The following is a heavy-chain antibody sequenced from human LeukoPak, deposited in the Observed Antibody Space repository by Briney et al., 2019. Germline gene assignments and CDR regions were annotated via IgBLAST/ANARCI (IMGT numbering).Heavy chain of an antibody. J-gene: IGHJ4*02. V-gene: IGHV3-7*02. CDR1: GFTFSSCW. D-gene: IGHD1-26*01. CDR2: IKQDGNEK. CDR3: ARLMGERSLFDY. Sequence: GGSLTLSCAASGFTFSSCWMTWVRQAPGKGLEWVANIKQDGNEKYYVDSVKGRFSIDRDNDKNSVYLQMNSLRAEDTAVYYCARLMGERSLFDYWGQGVMVSVSS.